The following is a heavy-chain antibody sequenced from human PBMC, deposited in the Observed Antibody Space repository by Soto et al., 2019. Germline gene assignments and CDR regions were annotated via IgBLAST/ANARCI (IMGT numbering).Heavy chain of an antibody. CDR2: ISSSGDNI. CDR1: GFTFSDYY. Sequence: HVQLVESGGGLVKPGGSLRLSCAASGFTFSDYYMSWIRQAPGKGLEWVSYISSSGDNIYYADSVKGRFTISRDNAKNSPFLQMNSLRAEDTAVYFCARPYYYYYGMDVWGQGTTVTVSS. J-gene: IGHJ6*02. CDR3: ARPYYYYYGMDV. V-gene: IGHV3-11*01.